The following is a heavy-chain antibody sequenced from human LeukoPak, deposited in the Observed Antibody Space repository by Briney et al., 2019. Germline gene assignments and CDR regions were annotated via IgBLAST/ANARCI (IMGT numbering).Heavy chain of an antibody. Sequence: SETLSLTCTVSGGSVSSGFHYWSWFRQPPGKGLEWIGYMCSSGSTKYNPSLKSRVTISVDTSKNQFSLKLSSVTAADTAVYYCARGPTVTTDYGGQGALVTVSS. D-gene: IGHD4-17*01. J-gene: IGHJ4*02. V-gene: IGHV4-61*01. CDR1: GGSVSSGFHY. CDR3: ARGPTVTTDY. CDR2: MCSSGST.